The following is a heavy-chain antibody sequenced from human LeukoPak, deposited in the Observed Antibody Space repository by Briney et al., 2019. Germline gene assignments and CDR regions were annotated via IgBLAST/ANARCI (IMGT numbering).Heavy chain of an antibody. D-gene: IGHD6-19*01. CDR1: RFTLSSYW. J-gene: IGHJ4*02. V-gene: IGHV3-7*01. CDR2: IKQDGSET. Sequence: PGGSLRLSCAASRFTLSSYWMSWVRQAPGKGLEWVANIKQDGSETYYVDSVKGRFTIPRDNAKNSLSLQMNSLRAEDTAVYYCARQRGSGCLDYWGQGTLVTVSS. CDR3: ARQRGSGCLDY.